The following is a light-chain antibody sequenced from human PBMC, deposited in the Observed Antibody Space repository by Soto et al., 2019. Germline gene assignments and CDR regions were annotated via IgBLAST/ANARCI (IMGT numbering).Light chain of an antibody. Sequence: IVMTQSPATLSVSPGERATLSCRASQSVSSNLAWYQQKPGQAPRLLIYGASTRATGIPARFSGSGSGTEFTLTISRLQSEDFAVYYCQQYNNWPPWTFGQGTKVDIK. V-gene: IGKV3-15*01. CDR2: GAS. J-gene: IGKJ1*01. CDR1: QSVSSN. CDR3: QQYNNWPPWT.